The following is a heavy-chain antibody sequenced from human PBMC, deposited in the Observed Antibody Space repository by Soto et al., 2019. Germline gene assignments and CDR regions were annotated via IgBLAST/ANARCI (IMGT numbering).Heavy chain of an antibody. V-gene: IGHV4-31*03. CDR1: GGSISSGGYY. CDR2: IHNSGTT. CDR3: ARDRRDWFDP. Sequence: QVQLQESGPGLVKPSQTLSLTCTVSGGSISSGGYYWSWIRQHPGKGLEYIGYIHNSGTTYYNPSLQSRVTISMDTSKNHFSLELSSVTAADTAVYYCARDRRDWFDPWGQGTLVTVSS. J-gene: IGHJ5*02.